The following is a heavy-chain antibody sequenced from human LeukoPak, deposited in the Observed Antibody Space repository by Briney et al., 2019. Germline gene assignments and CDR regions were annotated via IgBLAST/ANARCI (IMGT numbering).Heavy chain of an antibody. CDR1: GYTFTSYD. CDR2: MNPNSGNT. CDR3: ARAYSSSWYYLAYYYYMDV. Sequence: ASVKVSCKASGYTFTSYDINWVRQATGQGLEWMGWMNPNSGNTGYAQKFQGRVTMTRNTSISTAYMELSSLRSEDTAVYYCARAYSSSWYYLAYYYYMDVWGKGTTVTVSS. D-gene: IGHD6-13*01. V-gene: IGHV1-8*01. J-gene: IGHJ6*03.